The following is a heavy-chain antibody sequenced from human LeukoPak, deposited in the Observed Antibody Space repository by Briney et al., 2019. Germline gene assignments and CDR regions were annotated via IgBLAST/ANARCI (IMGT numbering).Heavy chain of an antibody. Sequence: SGTLSLTCTVSGDSTNSLDLWSWVRQPPGKGLEWIGEMYLSGTTHSNPSVKSRVTISIDKSKNQFFLNLSSVTAADTAVYYCAGLVGRYSSGLYYYYFDYWGQGTLVTVSS. V-gene: IGHV4-4*02. D-gene: IGHD3-22*01. CDR2: MYLSGTT. J-gene: IGHJ4*02. CDR1: GDSTNSLDL. CDR3: AGLVGRYSSGLYYYYFDY.